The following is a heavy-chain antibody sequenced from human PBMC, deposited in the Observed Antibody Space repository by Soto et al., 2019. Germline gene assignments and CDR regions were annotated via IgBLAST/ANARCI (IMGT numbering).Heavy chain of an antibody. V-gene: IGHV3-21*01. D-gene: IGHD2-8*01. CDR3: ANVRALSTAGEYYHGMAV. Sequence: GGSLRLSCAASGFTFISYSMNWVRQAPGKGLEWVSSISSSSSYIYYADSVKGRFTISRDNAKNSLYLQMNSLRAEDTGVYYCANVRALSTAGEYYHGMAVWG. J-gene: IGHJ6*02. CDR2: ISSSSSYI. CDR1: GFTFISYS.